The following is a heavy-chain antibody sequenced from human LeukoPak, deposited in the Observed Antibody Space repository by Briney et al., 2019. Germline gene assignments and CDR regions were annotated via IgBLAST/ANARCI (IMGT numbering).Heavy chain of an antibody. J-gene: IGHJ4*02. CDR2: IYNSGNT. CDR3: ARGRFGDPNGFDY. V-gene: IGHV4-39*07. CDR1: GGSISSSTYY. D-gene: IGHD3-10*01. Sequence: SETLSLTCTVSGGSISSSTYYWGWIRQPPGKGLEWIGSIYNSGNTYYNPSLKSRVTISLDTSMNHFSLKLSSVTAADTAVYYCARGRFGDPNGFDYWGQGTLVTVSS.